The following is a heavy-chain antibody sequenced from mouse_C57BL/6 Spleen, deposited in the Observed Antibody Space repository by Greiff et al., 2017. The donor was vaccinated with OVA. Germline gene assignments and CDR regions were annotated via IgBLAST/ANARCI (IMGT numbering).Heavy chain of an antibody. CDR1: GYSITSGYY. Sequence: EVQLQESGPGLVKPSQSLSLTCSVTGYSITSGYYWNWIRQFPGNKLEWMGYISYDGSNNYNPSLKNRISITRDTSKNQFFLKLNSVTTEDTATYYCASTYSNYEAWFAYWGQGTLVTVSA. V-gene: IGHV3-6*01. CDR3: ASTYSNYEAWFAY. D-gene: IGHD2-5*01. J-gene: IGHJ3*01. CDR2: ISYDGSN.